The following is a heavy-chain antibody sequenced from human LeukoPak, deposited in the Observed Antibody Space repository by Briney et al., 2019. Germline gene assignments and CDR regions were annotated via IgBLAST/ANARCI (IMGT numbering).Heavy chain of an antibody. CDR1: GFIFSTYG. V-gene: IGHV3-33*01. J-gene: IGHJ4*02. D-gene: IGHD3-10*01. CDR2: IWYGGSDI. Sequence: GRSLRLSCAASGFIFSTYGMHWVRQAPGKGLEWVAVIWYGGSDIYYADSVKGRFTISRDNSKNTLYLQVNSLRAEDTAVYYCARDLSMVRGPLDYWGQGTLVTVSS. CDR3: ARDLSMVRGPLDY.